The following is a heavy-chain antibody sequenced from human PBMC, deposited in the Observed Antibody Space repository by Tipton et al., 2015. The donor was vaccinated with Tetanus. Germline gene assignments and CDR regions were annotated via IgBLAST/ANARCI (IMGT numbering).Heavy chain of an antibody. D-gene: IGHD2-2*01. Sequence: SLRLSCAASGFSFSNYAMNWVRQAPGKGLEWVSGITGSDGKTYYADPVKGRFTISRDNSNNTLFLQIDNLRAEDTAIYFCAKERGLVAPAAIEYWGRGTLVTVSS. V-gene: IGHV3-23*01. CDR3: AKERGLVAPAAIEY. CDR2: ITGSDGKT. CDR1: GFSFSNYA. J-gene: IGHJ4*02.